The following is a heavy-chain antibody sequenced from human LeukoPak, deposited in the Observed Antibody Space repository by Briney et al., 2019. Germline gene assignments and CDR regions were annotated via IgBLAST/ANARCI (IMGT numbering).Heavy chain of an antibody. CDR2: IHQSGST. D-gene: IGHD1-26*01. Sequence: SETLSLTCTVSGYSISSDYYWGWIRQPPGKGLEWIGTIHQSGSTFYNPSLKSRVTLSVDTAKNQFSLKLSSVTAADTAVYYCARVKYSGSYYMDVWGKGTTVSVS. CDR1: GYSISSDYY. J-gene: IGHJ6*03. CDR3: ARVKYSGSYYMDV. V-gene: IGHV4-38-2*02.